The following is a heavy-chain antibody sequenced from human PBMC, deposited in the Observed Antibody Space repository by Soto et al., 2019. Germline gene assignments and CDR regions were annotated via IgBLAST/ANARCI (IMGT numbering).Heavy chain of an antibody. J-gene: IGHJ4*02. Sequence: VPLPQWGAGLVKPSETLSLSCAVFCPSFCGPSWAWIRPPPGKGPGGVGGINESGSTYHNPSLKSRVTISTDTSKNQFSLKLSSVSAADTAAYFCARGSGIVALPGELEDVKYDYWGQGTLVNVSS. CDR3: ARGSGIVALPGELEDVKYDY. CDR2: INESGST. CDR1: CPSFCGPS. D-gene: IGHD1-1*01. V-gene: IGHV4-34*01.